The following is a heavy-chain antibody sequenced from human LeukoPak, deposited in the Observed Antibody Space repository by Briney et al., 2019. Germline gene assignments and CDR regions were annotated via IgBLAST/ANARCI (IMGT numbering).Heavy chain of an antibody. CDR1: GFTFSSYW. CDR2: IKQDGSEK. CDR3: ASYLYWRSDLGY. V-gene: IGHV3-7*01. D-gene: IGHD2-8*02. Sequence: GGSLRLSCAASGFTFSSYWMTWIRQAPGKGLEWVANIKQDGSEKYYVDSVKGRFTISRDNAKNSLYLQMNSLRVEDTAVYYCASYLYWRSDLGYWGQGTLVTVSS. J-gene: IGHJ4*02.